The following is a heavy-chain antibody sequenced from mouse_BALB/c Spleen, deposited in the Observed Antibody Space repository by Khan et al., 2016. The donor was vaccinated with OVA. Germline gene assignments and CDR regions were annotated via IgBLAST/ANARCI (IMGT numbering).Heavy chain of an antibody. CDR3: ARYYGSSFAY. CDR1: GYAFSSYW. CDR2: IYPGDGDT. D-gene: IGHD1-1*01. J-gene: IGHJ3*01. Sequence: QVRLQQSGAELVRPGSSVKISCKASGYAFSSYWMNWVKQRPGQGLEWIGQIYPGDGDTNYNGKFNGKATLTADKSSSTAYMQLSSLTSEDSAVYFCARYYGSSFAYWGQGTLVTVSA. V-gene: IGHV1-80*01.